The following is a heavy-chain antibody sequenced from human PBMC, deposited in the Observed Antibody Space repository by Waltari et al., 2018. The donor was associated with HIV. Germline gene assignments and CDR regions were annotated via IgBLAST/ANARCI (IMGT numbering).Heavy chain of an antibody. J-gene: IGHJ4*02. CDR1: GFTFSSYA. V-gene: IGHV3-23*01. CDR3: AKDCSSTSCYGRPNDY. CDR2: ISGSGGST. D-gene: IGHD2-2*01. Sequence: EVQLLESGGGLLQPGGSLRLSCAASGFTFSSYAMRSVRQAPGKGLEWVSAISGSGGSTYYADSVKGRFTISRDNSKNTLYLQMNSLRAEDTAVYYCAKDCSSTSCYGRPNDYWGQGTLVTVSS.